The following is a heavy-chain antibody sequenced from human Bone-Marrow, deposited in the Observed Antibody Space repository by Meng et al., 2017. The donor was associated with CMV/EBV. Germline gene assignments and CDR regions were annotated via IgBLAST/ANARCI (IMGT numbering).Heavy chain of an antibody. J-gene: IGHJ5*02. CDR1: GGTFSSSA. Sequence: SVKVSCKASGGTFSSSAIVWVRQAPGQGLEWMGRIIPILDITNYAQKFQGRVTITADKSTNTAYMEMSSLRSDDTAVYYCARGQKGGLTLQWFNPWGQGTLVTVSS. V-gene: IGHV1-69*04. CDR2: IIPILDIT. D-gene: IGHD2-21*02. CDR3: ARGQKGGLTLQWFNP.